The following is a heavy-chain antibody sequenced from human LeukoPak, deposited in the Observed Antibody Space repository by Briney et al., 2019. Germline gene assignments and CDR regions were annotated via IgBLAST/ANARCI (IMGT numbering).Heavy chain of an antibody. CDR3: ARPQYYYGSGSYGGGYYFDY. V-gene: IGHV1-18*04. Sequence: ASVKVSCKASGYTFTSYGISWVRQAPGQGLEWMGWISAYNGNTNYAQKLQGRVTMTTDTSTSTAYMELRSLRSDDTAVYYCARPQYYYGSGSYGGGYYFDYWGQETLVTVSS. D-gene: IGHD3-10*01. J-gene: IGHJ4*02. CDR2: ISAYNGNT. CDR1: GYTFTSYG.